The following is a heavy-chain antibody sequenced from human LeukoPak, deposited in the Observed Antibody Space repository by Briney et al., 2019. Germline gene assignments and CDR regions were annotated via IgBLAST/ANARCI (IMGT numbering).Heavy chain of an antibody. CDR1: GYTFTGYY. V-gene: IGHV1-2*02. CDR2: INPDSGGT. CDR3: ARGAASSSSWYDNWFDP. D-gene: IGHD6-13*01. J-gene: IGHJ5*02. Sequence: ASVKGSCKTSGYTFTGYYMHWVRQAPGQGLEWMGWINPDSGGTNYAQKFQGRVTMTRDTSISTAYMELSRLTSDDTAVYYCARGAASSSSWYDNWFDPWGHGTLVTVSS.